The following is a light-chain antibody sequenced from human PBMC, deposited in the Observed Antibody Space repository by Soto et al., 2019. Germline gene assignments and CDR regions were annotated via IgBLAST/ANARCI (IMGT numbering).Light chain of an antibody. Sequence: DILMTQSPSSLSASVGDRVTITCRASQGIRNDLCWYQQKPGQAPKRLIYTAYSLESGVPSRFSGSGSGTEFTLTISNLQPQDFATYYCLQHNSHPQTFGQGTKVQ. J-gene: IGKJ1*01. CDR1: QGIRND. V-gene: IGKV1-17*02. CDR3: LQHNSHPQT. CDR2: TAY.